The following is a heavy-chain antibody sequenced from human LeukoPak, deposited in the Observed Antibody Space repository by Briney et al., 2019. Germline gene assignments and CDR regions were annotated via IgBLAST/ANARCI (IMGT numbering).Heavy chain of an antibody. J-gene: IGHJ6*03. Sequence: GESLKISCKGSGYSFTSYYMHWVRQAPGQGLEWMGWINPNSGGTNYAQKFQGRVTMTRDTSISTAYMELSRLRSDDTAVYYCARDSSYYDILTGYTYYYMDVWGKETTVTISS. CDR2: INPNSGGT. D-gene: IGHD3-9*01. V-gene: IGHV1-2*02. CDR3: ARDSSYYDILTGYTYYYMDV. CDR1: GYSFTSYY.